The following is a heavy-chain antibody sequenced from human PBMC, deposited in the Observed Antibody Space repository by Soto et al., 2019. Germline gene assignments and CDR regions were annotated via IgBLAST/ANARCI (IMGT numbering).Heavy chain of an antibody. CDR3: ARHGSSAMDV. V-gene: IGHV5-51*01. J-gene: IGHJ6*02. Sequence: PGESLKISCRVSGYRFSSYWIGWGRQMPGKGLECMGIIYPGDSDTRYSPSFQGQVTISADKSISTAYLQWSSLKASDTGMYYCARHGSSAMDVWGQGTTVTVSS. CDR2: IYPGDSDT. CDR1: GYRFSSYW. D-gene: IGHD6-19*01.